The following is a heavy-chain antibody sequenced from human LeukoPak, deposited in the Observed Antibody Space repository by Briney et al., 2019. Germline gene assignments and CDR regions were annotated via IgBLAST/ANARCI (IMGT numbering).Heavy chain of an antibody. CDR3: ARDRKAARPPWGYYMDV. CDR2: IYTSGST. J-gene: IGHJ6*03. CDR1: GGSISSYY. V-gene: IGHV4-4*07. D-gene: IGHD6-6*01. Sequence: SETLSLTCTVSGGSISSYYWSWIRQPAGKGLEWIGRIYTSGSTNYNPSLKSRVTISVDTSKNQFSLKLSSVTAADTAVYYCARDRKAARPPWGYYMDVWGKGTTVTVSS.